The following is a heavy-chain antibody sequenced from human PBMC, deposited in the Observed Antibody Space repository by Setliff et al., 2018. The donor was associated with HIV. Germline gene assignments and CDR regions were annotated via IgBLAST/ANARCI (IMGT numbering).Heavy chain of an antibody. V-gene: IGHV3-7*04. CDR2: IKSKTNGG. CDR1: GFTFTDAW. J-gene: IGHJ4*02. Sequence: PGGSLRLSCAGSGFTFTDAWLSWVRQAPGKGLEWVARIKSKTNGGDGTADSVKGRFTISRDNTRSTLYLQMNRLRVEDTAVYYCVRGPQFRPHWGQGTLVTVSS. CDR3: VRGPQFRPH.